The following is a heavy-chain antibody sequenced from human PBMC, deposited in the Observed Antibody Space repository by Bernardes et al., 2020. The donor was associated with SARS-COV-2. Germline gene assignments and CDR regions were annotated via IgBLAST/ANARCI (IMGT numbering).Heavy chain of an antibody. CDR1: GFTFSAYA. V-gene: IGHV3-23*01. CDR3: AKREYYDFWSGPIDS. D-gene: IGHD3-3*01. J-gene: IGHJ4*02. Sequence: GGSLRLSCAASGFTFSAYAMSWVRQAPGKGLEWVSAISGSGGSAYYADSVKGRFAISRDNSRYTLYLLMNSLRAEDTAVYYCAKREYYDFWSGPIDSWGQGTLVTVSS. CDR2: ISGSGGSA.